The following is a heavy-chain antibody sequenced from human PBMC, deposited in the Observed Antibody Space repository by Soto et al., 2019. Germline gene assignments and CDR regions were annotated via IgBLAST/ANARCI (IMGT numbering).Heavy chain of an antibody. D-gene: IGHD5-18*01. J-gene: IGHJ4*02. V-gene: IGHV4-39*01. CDR1: GGSISSSSYY. CDR2: IYYSGST. CDR3: ARTIGRRGYSYGLIDY. Sequence: PSETLSLTXTVSGGSISSSSYYWGWIRQPPGKGLEWIGSIYYSGSTYYNPSLKSRVTISVDTSKNQFSLKLSSVTAADTAVYYCARTIGRRGYSYGLIDYWGQGTLVTVSS.